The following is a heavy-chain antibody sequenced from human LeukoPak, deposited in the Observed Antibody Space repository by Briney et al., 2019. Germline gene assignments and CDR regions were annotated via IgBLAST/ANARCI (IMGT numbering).Heavy chain of an antibody. CDR3: AREGIIAVAGTYGMDV. CDR2: INPNSGGT. CDR1: GGTFSSYA. D-gene: IGHD6-19*01. V-gene: IGHV1-2*04. Sequence: ASVKVSCKASGGTFSSYAISWVRQAPGQGLEWMGWINPNSGGTNYAQKFQGWVTMTRDTSISTAYMELSRLRSDDTAVYYCAREGIIAVAGTYGMDVWGQGTTVTVSS. J-gene: IGHJ6*02.